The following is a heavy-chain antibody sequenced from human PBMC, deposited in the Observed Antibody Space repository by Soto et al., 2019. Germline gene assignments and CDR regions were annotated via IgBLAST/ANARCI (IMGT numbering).Heavy chain of an antibody. Sequence: QVQLQESGPGLVKPSGTLSLTCGVTGGSISSTNWWSWFRQPPGKGLEWIGEIYRSGSTNYNPSLKSRVTLSVDTSKNQFSLKLSSVAAADTALDYCARGGTTVTTYYFDHWGQGSLVTVSS. D-gene: IGHD4-17*01. CDR3: ARGGTTVTTYYFDH. CDR2: IYRSGST. J-gene: IGHJ4*02. V-gene: IGHV4-4*02. CDR1: GGSISSTNW.